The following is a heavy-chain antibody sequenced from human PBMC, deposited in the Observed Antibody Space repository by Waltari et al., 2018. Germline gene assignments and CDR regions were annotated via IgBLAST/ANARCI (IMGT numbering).Heavy chain of an antibody. J-gene: IGHJ4*02. Sequence: EVQLVESGGGLIQPGGSLRLSCAASGFGVSNSYVSWVRQAPGKGLEWISFIYGVDSTLYVDSVKGRFTVSRDNSKNTVHLQMNSVRVDDTAVYYCLRDSSGSHFDYWGQGTLVTVSS. D-gene: IGHD3-22*01. CDR2: IYGVDST. CDR1: GFGVSNSY. CDR3: LRDSSGSHFDY. V-gene: IGHV3-53*01.